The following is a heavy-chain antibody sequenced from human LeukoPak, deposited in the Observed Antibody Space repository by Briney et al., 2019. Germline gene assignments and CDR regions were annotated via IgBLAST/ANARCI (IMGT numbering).Heavy chain of an antibody. D-gene: IGHD3-3*01. CDR1: GFTFSSYG. CDR2: IRYDGSNE. Sequence: GGSLRLSCAASGFTFSSYGMHWVRQAPGKGLEWVAFIRYDGSNEYYADAVKGRFTISRDNSKDTLYLQMNSLRAEDTAVYYCARDFLEATFLGYWGQGTLVTVSS. J-gene: IGHJ4*02. CDR3: ARDFLEATFLGY. V-gene: IGHV3-30*02.